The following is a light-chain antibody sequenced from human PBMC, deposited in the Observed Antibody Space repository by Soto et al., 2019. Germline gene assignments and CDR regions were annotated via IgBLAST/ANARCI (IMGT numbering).Light chain of an antibody. CDR2: STS. Sequence: QAVVTQEPSLTVSPGGTVTLTCASSTGAVTSGYYPDWFQQKPGQAPRALIYSTSYKHSWTPARFSGSLLGGKAALTLSGVQPEDEAEYYCLLYYGGAQPYVVFGGGTKVTVL. CDR1: TGAVTSGYY. J-gene: IGLJ2*01. CDR3: LLYYGGAQPYVV. V-gene: IGLV7-43*01.